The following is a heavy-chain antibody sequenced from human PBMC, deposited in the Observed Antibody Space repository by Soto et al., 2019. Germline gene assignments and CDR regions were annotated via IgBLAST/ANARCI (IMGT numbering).Heavy chain of an antibody. CDR2: INPNSGGT. CDR1: GYTFTGYY. V-gene: IGHV1-2*02. D-gene: IGHD3-16*01. Sequence: SVKGSCEASGYTFTGYYMPWVRQAPVQGLECMGWINPNSGGTNYAQKLQGRVTMTRHTSINTAYMELSRLRSYDTAVYYCARDPDEYSDYGRDYWGQGTLVTVSS. CDR3: ARDPDEYSDYGRDY. J-gene: IGHJ4*02.